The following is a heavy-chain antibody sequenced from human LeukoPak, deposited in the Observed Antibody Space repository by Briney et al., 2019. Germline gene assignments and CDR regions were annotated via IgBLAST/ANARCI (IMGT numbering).Heavy chain of an antibody. CDR1: GYTFTGYY. D-gene: IGHD3-10*01. J-gene: IGHJ4*02. V-gene: IGHV1-2*06. CDR3: VTSGHMVRGVMGFDY. Sequence: ASVKVSCKASGYTFTGYYMHWVRQAPGQGLEWMGRINPNSGGTNYAQKFQGRVTMTRDTSISIAYMELSSLRSEDTAVYYCVTSGHMVRGVMGFDYWGQGTLVTVSS. CDR2: INPNSGGT.